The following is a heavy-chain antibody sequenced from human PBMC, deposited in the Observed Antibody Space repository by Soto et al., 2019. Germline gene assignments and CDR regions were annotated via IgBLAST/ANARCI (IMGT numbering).Heavy chain of an antibody. CDR1: GFTFGEYA. J-gene: IGHJ6*02. V-gene: IGHV3-49*03. CDR2: IRSKAHGGST. D-gene: IGHD2-2*01. Sequence: GGFLRLSCTSFGFTFGEYAMSWFRQAPGKGLEWVGFIRSKAHGGSTEYAASVKGRFTISRDDSKSIAYLQMNSLKTEDTAVYYCTRDIVVVPAAMPSGMDGWGQGTTVTGSS. CDR3: TRDIVVVPAAMPSGMDG.